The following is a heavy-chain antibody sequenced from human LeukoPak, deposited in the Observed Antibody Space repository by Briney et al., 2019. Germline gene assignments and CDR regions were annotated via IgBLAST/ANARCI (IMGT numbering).Heavy chain of an antibody. CDR3: AKDWARGGGY. J-gene: IGHJ4*02. V-gene: IGHV3-30*18. CDR2: ISYDGSNK. Sequence: PGRSLRLSCAASGFTFSSYGMHWVRQAPGKGLEWVAVISYDGSNKYYADSVKGRFTISRDNSKNTLYLQMNSLRAEDTGVYYCAKDWARGGGYWGQGTLVTVSS. D-gene: IGHD3-10*01. CDR1: GFTFSSYG.